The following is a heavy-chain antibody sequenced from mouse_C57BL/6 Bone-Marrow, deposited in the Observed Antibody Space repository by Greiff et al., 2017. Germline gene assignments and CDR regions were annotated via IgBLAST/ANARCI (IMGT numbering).Heavy chain of an antibody. CDR1: GYTFTSYG. D-gene: IGHD2-3*01. CDR3: ERRGDGYYPDY. V-gene: IGHV1-81*01. Sequence: QVQLQQSGAELARPGASVKLSCKASGYTFTSYGISWVKQRTGQGLEWIGEIYPRSGNTYYNEKFKGKATLTADKSSSTAYMELRSLTSEDSAVYFYERRGDGYYPDYGCQGTTLTVSS. CDR2: IYPRSGNT. J-gene: IGHJ2*01.